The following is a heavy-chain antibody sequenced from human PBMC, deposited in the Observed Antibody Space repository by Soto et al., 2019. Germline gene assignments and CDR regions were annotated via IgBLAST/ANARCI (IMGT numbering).Heavy chain of an antibody. J-gene: IGHJ4*02. CDR3: ARHLDEYSSASGFDY. CDR2: IYPGDSNI. Sequence: GGSLKISCKGSGYSFSSHWIGWVRQMPGNGLEWMGIIYPGDSNISYSPSFQRQIDMSADRSINTAYLRLSSLKASDTATYYCARHLDEYSSASGFDYWGQGTLVTVSS. D-gene: IGHD6-25*01. V-gene: IGHV5-51*01. CDR1: GYSFSSHW.